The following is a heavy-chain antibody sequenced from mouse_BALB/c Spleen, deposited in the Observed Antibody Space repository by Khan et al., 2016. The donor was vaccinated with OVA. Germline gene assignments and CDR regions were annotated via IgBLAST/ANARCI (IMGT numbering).Heavy chain of an antibody. V-gene: IGHV5-12*02. CDR1: GFTFSDYY. D-gene: IGHD2-3*01. CDR3: AREGDDGGLAY. Sequence: EVELVESGGGLVQPGGSLKLSCATSGFTFSDYYMYWVRQTPEKRLEWVAYLSNRGTTTYYPDTVRGRFTISRENAKNTLYLQMSRLESEDTAMYYCAREGDDGGLAYWGQGTLVTVSA. CDR2: LSNRGTTT. J-gene: IGHJ3*01.